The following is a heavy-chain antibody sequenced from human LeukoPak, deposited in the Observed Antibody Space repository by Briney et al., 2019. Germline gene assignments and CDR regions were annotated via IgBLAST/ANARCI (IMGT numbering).Heavy chain of an antibody. Sequence: PGGSLRLSCAASGFTVSSNYMNWVRQAPGKGLEWVSVIYSDGTTYYADSVKGRFTISRDNSKNTLSLQMNSLRAEDTAVFYCAREGVLSLDYWGQGTLVTVSS. CDR2: IYSDGTT. D-gene: IGHD4/OR15-4a*01. CDR1: GFTVSSNY. V-gene: IGHV3-66*01. J-gene: IGHJ4*02. CDR3: AREGVLSLDY.